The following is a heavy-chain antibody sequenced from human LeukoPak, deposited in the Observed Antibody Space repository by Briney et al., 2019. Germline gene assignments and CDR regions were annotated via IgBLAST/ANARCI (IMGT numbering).Heavy chain of an antibody. D-gene: IGHD2-15*01. V-gene: IGHV3-21*01. Sequence: GGSLRLSCAASGFTFSSYSMNWVRQAPGKGLEWVSSISSSGGYIYYADSLKGRFTISRDNAKNSLYLQMNSLRAEDTAVYYCARGIYCSGGSCYSGHIDYWGQGTLVTVSS. J-gene: IGHJ4*02. CDR2: ISSSGGYI. CDR1: GFTFSSYS. CDR3: ARGIYCSGGSCYSGHIDY.